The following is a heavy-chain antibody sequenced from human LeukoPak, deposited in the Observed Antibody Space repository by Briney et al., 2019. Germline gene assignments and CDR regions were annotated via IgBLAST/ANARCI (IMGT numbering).Heavy chain of an antibody. CDR3: ASWPGGWYGEDS. Sequence: GGSLRLSCAASGFTVSSNFMSWVRQAPGKGLEWVSVIYGGGSTYYSDSVKGRFTISRDTSKNTVYLQMNSLRAEDTAVYYCASWPGGWYGEDSWGQGTLVTVSS. J-gene: IGHJ4*02. V-gene: IGHV3-53*01. D-gene: IGHD6-19*01. CDR1: GFTVSSNF. CDR2: IYGGGST.